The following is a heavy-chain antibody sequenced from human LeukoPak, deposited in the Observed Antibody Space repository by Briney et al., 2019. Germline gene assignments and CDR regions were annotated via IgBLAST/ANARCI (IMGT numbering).Heavy chain of an antibody. CDR2: IIPIFGTA. Sequence: VEVSCKASGGTFSSYAISWVRQAPGQGLEWMGGIIPIFGTANYAQKFQGRVTITTAKSTRTAYMELSSLTSEDTAVYYCARAGYTSGWYTDYWGQGTLVTVSS. V-gene: IGHV1-69*05. J-gene: IGHJ4*02. CDR1: GGTFSSYA. CDR3: ARAGYTSGWYTDY. D-gene: IGHD6-19*01.